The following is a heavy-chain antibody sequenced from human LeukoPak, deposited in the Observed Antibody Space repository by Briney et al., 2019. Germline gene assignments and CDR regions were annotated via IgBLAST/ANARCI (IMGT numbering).Heavy chain of an antibody. CDR2: TYYRSKWYN. V-gene: IGHV6-1*01. CDR1: GDSVFSNSAA. J-gene: IGHJ4*01. CDR3: AREGAYSSGWLPIDY. D-gene: IGHD6-19*01. Sequence: SQTLSLTCAISGDSVFSNSAAWNWIRQSPSRGLEWLGRTYYRSKWYNDYAVSVKSRITINPDTSKNQFSLQLNSVTPEDSAAYYCAREGAYSSGWLPIDYWGQGTLVTVSS.